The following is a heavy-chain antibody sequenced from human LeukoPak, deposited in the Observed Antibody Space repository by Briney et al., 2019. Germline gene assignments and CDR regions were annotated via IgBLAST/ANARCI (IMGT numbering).Heavy chain of an antibody. CDR2: ISYSGST. CDR1: GGSISYYY. Sequence: PSETLSLTCAVSGGSISYYYWSWIRQPPGKGLEWIGYISYSGSTTYNPSLKSRVTISVDTSKTQFSLKLSSVTAADTAVYYCVSGHTAMVPSYFDLWGRGTLVTVSS. J-gene: IGHJ2*01. V-gene: IGHV4-59*01. D-gene: IGHD5-18*01. CDR3: VSGHTAMVPSYFDL.